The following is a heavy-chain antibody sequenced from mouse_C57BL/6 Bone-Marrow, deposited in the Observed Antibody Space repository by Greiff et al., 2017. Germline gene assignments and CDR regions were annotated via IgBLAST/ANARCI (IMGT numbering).Heavy chain of an antibody. Sequence: QVQLQQPGAELVRPGTSAKLSCKASGYTFTSYWMHWVKQRPGQGLEWIGVIDPSDSYTNYNQKFKGKATLTVDTSSSTAYMQLSSLTSEDSAVYYCAKLGLAYWGQGTLVTVSA. CDR1: GYTFTSYW. D-gene: IGHD4-1*01. V-gene: IGHV1-59*01. J-gene: IGHJ3*01. CDR2: IDPSDSYT. CDR3: AKLGLAY.